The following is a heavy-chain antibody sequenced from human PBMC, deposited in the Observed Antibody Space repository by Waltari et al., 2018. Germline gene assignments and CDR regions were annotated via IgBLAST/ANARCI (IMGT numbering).Heavy chain of an antibody. J-gene: IGHJ5*02. V-gene: IGHV1-69*01. CDR3: ARIMGTIFGHPKYGWFDP. D-gene: IGHD3-3*01. CDR2: IIPIFGTA. Sequence: QVQLVQSGAEVKKPGSSVKVSCKASGGTFSSYAISWVRQAPGQGLEWMGGIIPIFGTANYAQKFQVRVTITADESTSTAYMELSSLRSEDTAVYYCARIMGTIFGHPKYGWFDPWGQGTLVTVSS. CDR1: GGTFSSYA.